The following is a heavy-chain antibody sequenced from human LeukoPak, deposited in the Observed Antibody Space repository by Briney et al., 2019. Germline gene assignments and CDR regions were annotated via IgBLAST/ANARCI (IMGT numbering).Heavy chain of an antibody. J-gene: IGHJ4*02. CDR1: GYTFTSYD. CDR3: ARGSSDCTSASCYNF. D-gene: IGHD2-2*02. Sequence: ASVKVSCKASGYTFTSYDINWVRQATGQGLEWMGWMNPNSGNTGYAQNFQGRVTMTRDTSISTAYMELASLTSDDTAAYYCARGSSDCTSASCYNFWGQGTLVTVSA. V-gene: IGHV1-8*01. CDR2: MNPNSGNT.